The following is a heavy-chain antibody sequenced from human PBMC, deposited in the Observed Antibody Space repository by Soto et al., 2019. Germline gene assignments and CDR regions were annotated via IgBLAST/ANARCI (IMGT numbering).Heavy chain of an antibody. CDR3: XXILLWFGELTFDY. D-gene: IGHD3-10*01. Sequence: QVQLVESGGGVVQPGRSLRLSCAASGFTFSSYGMHWVRQAPGKGLEWVAVISYDGSNKYYADSVKGRFTISRDNSKXXXXXXXXXXXXXXXXXXXXXXILLWFGELTFDYWGQGTLVTVSS. CDR1: GFTFSSYG. J-gene: IGHJ4*02. CDR2: ISYDGSNK. V-gene: IGHV3-30*03.